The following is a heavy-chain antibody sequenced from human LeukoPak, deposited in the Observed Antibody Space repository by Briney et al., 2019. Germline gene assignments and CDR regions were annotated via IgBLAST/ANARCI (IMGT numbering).Heavy chain of an antibody. Sequence: SETLSLTCTVSGVSISSYYWSWIRQPPGKGLEWIGYIYYSGSTNYNPSLKSRVTISVDTSKNQSSLKLSSVTAADTAVYYCARDQDWFDPWGQGTLVTVSS. J-gene: IGHJ5*02. CDR3: ARDQDWFDP. CDR2: IYYSGST. CDR1: GVSISSYY. V-gene: IGHV4-59*01.